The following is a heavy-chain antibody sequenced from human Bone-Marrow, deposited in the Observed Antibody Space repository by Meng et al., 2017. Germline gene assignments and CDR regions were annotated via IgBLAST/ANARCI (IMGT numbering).Heavy chain of an antibody. D-gene: IGHD6-19*01. J-gene: IGHJ4*02. CDR3: ARTYTSAVAGTLDY. CDR1: GGSISSSSYY. V-gene: IGHV4-39*07. CDR2: IYYSGST. Sequence: GSLRLSCTVSGGSISSSSYYWGWIRQPPGKGLEWIGSIYYSGSTYYNPSLKSRVTIAVDTSKDQFSLKLSSVTAADTAVYYWARTYTSAVAGTLDYWGQGTLVTVSS.